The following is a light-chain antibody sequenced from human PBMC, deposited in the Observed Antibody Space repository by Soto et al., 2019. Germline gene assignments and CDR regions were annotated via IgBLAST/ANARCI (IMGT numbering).Light chain of an antibody. Sequence: EIVMTQSPAALSVSPGGRATLSCRASQSISDTLAWYQQKPGQAPRLLIHGASTRATGFPGRFSGSGSGTEFTLTISSLQSEDFAVYYCQQYNNWPWTFGQGTKVDIK. CDR2: GAS. J-gene: IGKJ1*01. V-gene: IGKV3-15*01. CDR3: QQYNNWPWT. CDR1: QSISDT.